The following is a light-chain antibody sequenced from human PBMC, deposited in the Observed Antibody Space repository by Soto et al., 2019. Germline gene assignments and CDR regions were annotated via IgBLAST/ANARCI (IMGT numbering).Light chain of an antibody. CDR3: QQYGSSPWT. J-gene: IGKJ1*01. CDR1: QSVSSSF. Sequence: EIVLAQSPGTLSLSPGESATLSCRASQSVSSSFLAWYQQKAGQAPRLLIYGASRRATGIPDRFSGSGSGTDFTLTISSLEPEDFAVYYCQQYGSSPWTFGQGTKVDIK. CDR2: GAS. V-gene: IGKV3-20*01.